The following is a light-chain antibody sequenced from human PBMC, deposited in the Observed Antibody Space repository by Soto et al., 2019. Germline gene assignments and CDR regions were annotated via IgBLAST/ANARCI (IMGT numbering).Light chain of an antibody. V-gene: IGLV2-14*03. CDR3: SSYTSSSTYV. Sequence: QSVLTQPASVSGSPGQSITISCTGTSSDVGGYNSVSWYQQHPGKAPKLMIYNVSNRPSGISNRFSGSKSGNTASLTISGLQAEDEADYYCSSYTSSSTYVFGTGTMVTVL. CDR2: NVS. J-gene: IGLJ1*01. CDR1: SSDVGGYNS.